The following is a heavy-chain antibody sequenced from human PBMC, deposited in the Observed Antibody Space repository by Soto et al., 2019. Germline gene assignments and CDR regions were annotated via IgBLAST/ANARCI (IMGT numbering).Heavy chain of an antibody. J-gene: IGHJ4*02. D-gene: IGHD6-13*01. CDR3: AKEGIAAAGTGYFDY. CDR2: ISYDGSNK. V-gene: IGHV3-30*18. CDR1: GFTFSSYG. Sequence: QVQLVASGGGVVQPGRSLRLSCAASGFTFSSYGMHWVRQAPGKGLEWVAVISYDGSNKYYADSVKGRFTISRDNSKNTLYLQMNSLRAEDTAVYYCAKEGIAAAGTGYFDYWGQGTLVTVSS.